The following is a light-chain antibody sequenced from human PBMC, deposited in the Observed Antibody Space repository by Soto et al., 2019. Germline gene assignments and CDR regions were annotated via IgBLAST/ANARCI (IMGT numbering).Light chain of an antibody. CDR1: SSDVGGYNS. J-gene: IGLJ2*01. Sequence: QSALTQPPSASGSPGQSVTISCTGTSSDVGGYNSVSWYQQHPGKAPKVIIYEVTKRPSGVPDRFSGSKSGNTASLTVSGLQAEDDADYYCTSWTTSTTMIFGGGTKLTVL. CDR3: TSWTTSTTMI. V-gene: IGLV2-8*01. CDR2: EVT.